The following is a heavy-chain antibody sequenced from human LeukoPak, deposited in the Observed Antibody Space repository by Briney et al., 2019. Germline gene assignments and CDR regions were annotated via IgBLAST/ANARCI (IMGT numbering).Heavy chain of an antibody. J-gene: IGHJ6*02. Sequence: GGSLRLSCAASGFTFSSYGMHWVRQAPGKGLEWVAVIWYDGSNKYYADSVKGRFTISRDNSKNTLYLQMNSLRAEDTAVYYCAREGIAVYYYYYGMDVWGQGTTVTVSS. CDR1: GFTFSSYG. CDR3: AREGIAVYYYYYGMDV. D-gene: IGHD6-19*01. V-gene: IGHV3-33*08. CDR2: IWYDGSNK.